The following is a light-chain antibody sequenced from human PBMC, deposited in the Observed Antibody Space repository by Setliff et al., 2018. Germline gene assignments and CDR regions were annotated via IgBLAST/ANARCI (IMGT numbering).Light chain of an antibody. CDR2: EVS. V-gene: IGLV2-14*01. J-gene: IGLJ1*01. CDR3: SSYTSLSTRV. CDR1: SSDVGDYKY. Sequence: QSVLTQPASVSGSPGQSITISCTGTSSDVGDYKYVSWYQQLPGKAPKLIIFEVSNRPSGIPNRFSGSKSGNTASLSISGLQAGDEADYYCSSYTSLSTRVFGTGTKAPS.